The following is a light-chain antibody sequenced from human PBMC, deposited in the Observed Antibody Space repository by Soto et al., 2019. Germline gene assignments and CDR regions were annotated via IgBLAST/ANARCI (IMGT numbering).Light chain of an antibody. CDR2: AAS. CDR3: QQSYRTHRT. J-gene: IGKJ3*01. Sequence: DIQMIQSPSSLSASVGDRVTISCRASRNIVSCLNWYHQRPGAAPKRLIYAASTLQTGVPSRFSGRGSGTDFTLTISSLLPEDFGTYYCQQSYRTHRTFGPGTKVEIK. V-gene: IGKV1-39*01. CDR1: RNIVSC.